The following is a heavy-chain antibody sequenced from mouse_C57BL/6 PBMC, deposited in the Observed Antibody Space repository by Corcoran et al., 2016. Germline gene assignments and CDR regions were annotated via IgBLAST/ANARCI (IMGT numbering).Heavy chain of an antibody. CDR3: ARRDYYGSSYDVDY. D-gene: IGHD1-1*01. V-gene: IGHV1-19*01. CDR1: GYTFTDYY. J-gene: IGHJ4*01. CDR2: INPYNGGT. Sequence: EVQLQQSGPELVKPGASVKMSCKASGYTFTDYYMNWVKQSHGKSLEWIGVINPYNGGTSYNQKFKGKATLTVDKSSSTAYMELNSLTSEDSAVYYCARRDYYGSSYDVDYWGQGTSVTVSS.